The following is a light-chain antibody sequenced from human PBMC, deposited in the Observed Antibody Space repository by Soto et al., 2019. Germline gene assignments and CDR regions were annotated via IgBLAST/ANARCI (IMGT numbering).Light chain of an antibody. V-gene: IGKV3-11*01. Sequence: EIVLTQSPAPLSLSPGERATLSCRASQSVSSYLAWYQQKPGQAPRLLIYDASNRATGIPARFSGSGSGTDFTLTISSLEPEDFAVYYCHQRSNWPLTFGGGTKVEIK. J-gene: IGKJ4*01. CDR1: QSVSSY. CDR2: DAS. CDR3: HQRSNWPLT.